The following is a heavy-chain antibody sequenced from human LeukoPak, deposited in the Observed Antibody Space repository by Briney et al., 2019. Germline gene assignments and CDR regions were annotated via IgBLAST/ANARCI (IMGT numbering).Heavy chain of an antibody. V-gene: IGHV4-59*12. CDR3: ARVGYHLLYAYYYYYLDV. D-gene: IGHD2-2*02. CDR2: IYYSGST. J-gene: IGHJ6*03. Sequence: SETLSLTCTVSGGSISSYYWSWIRQPPGKGLEWIGYIYYSGSTNYNPSLKSRVTISVDTSKNQFSLKVTSLTAADTAVYYCARVGYHLLYAYYYYYLDVWGKGTTVTVSS. CDR1: GGSISSYY.